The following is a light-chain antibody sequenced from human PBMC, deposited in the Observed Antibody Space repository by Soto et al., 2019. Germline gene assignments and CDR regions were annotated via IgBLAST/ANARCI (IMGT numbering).Light chain of an antibody. J-gene: IGKJ1*01. Sequence: EIVMTQSPATLSVSPGERATLSCRASHSVSSNLAWYQQKPGQAPRLLIYGASTSATGIPARFSGSGSGTEFTLTITSLQSEDFAIYYCQHYNNWPPWTFGQGTKVEIK. V-gene: IGKV3-15*01. CDR1: HSVSSN. CDR3: QHYNNWPPWT. CDR2: GAS.